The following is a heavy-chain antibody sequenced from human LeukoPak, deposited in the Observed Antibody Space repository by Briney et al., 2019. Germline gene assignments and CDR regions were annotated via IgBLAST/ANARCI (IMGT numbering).Heavy chain of an antibody. J-gene: IGHJ6*03. V-gene: IGHV4-34*01. CDR2: INHSGST. D-gene: IGHD6-6*01. Sequence: SETLSLTCAVYGGSFSGYYWSWIRQPPGKGLEWIGEINHSGSTNYNPSLKSRVTISVDTSKNQFSLKLSSVTAVDTAVYYCARGSSSSSRPYYYYYYMDVWGKGTTVTVSS. CDR3: ARGSSSSSRPYYYYYYMDV. CDR1: GGSFSGYY.